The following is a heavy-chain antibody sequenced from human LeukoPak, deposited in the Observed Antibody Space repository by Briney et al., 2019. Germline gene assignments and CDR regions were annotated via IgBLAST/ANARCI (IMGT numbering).Heavy chain of an antibody. D-gene: IGHD5-12*01. Sequence: PSETLSLTCTVSGGSISSGSYYWSWIRQPAGKGLEWIGRIYTSGSTNHNPSLKSRVTISVDTSKNQFSLKLSSVTAADTAVYYCARGSGYAWQDYWGQGTLVTASS. V-gene: IGHV4-61*02. CDR1: GGSISSGSYY. CDR3: ARGSGYAWQDY. J-gene: IGHJ4*02. CDR2: IYTSGST.